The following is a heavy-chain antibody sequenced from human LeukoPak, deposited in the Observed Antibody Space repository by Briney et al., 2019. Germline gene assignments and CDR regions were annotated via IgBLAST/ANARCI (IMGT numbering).Heavy chain of an antibody. D-gene: IGHD2-21*02. CDR3: ARHVKPSDLLDY. CDR1: GGPFSSYY. CDR2: IYYSGST. J-gene: IGHJ4*02. Sequence: SETLSLTCAVYGGPFSSYYWTWIRQSPGKGLEWIGYIYYSGSTNYNPSLKSRVTISVDTSKNQFSLKLSSVTAADTAVYYCARHVKPSDLLDYWGQGTLVTVSS. V-gene: IGHV4-59*08.